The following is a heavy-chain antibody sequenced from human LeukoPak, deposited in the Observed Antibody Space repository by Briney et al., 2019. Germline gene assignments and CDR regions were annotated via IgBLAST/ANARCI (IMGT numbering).Heavy chain of an antibody. D-gene: IGHD2-2*02. CDR3: ARGRDCSGTSCYSGYYYYGMDV. CDR1: GFTFDDYA. J-gene: IGHJ6*02. V-gene: IGHV4-59*01. CDR2: IYYSGST. Sequence: GSLRLSCAASGFTFDDYAMHWIRQPPGKGLEWIGYIYYSGSTNYNPSLKSRVTISVDTSKNQFSLKLSSVTAADTAVYYCARGRDCSGTSCYSGYYYYGMDVWGQGTTVTISS.